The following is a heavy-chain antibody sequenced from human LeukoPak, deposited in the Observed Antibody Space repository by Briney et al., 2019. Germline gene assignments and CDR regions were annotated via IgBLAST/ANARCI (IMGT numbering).Heavy chain of an antibody. J-gene: IGHJ5*01. CDR1: GYTFTTYA. D-gene: IGHD6-19*01. CDR3: ARDSSGWNNWFDP. Sequence: ASVKVSCKASGYTFTTYAIHWVRQAPGQRLEWMGSIYAGNGNTKYSQKFQGRITITRDTSATTAHMELSSLRSEDTGVYYCARDSSGWNNWFDPWGQGALVTVSS. V-gene: IGHV1-3*01. CDR2: IYAGNGNT.